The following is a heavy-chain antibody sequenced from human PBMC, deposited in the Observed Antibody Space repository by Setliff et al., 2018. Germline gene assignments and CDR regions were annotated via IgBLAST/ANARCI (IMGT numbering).Heavy chain of an antibody. V-gene: IGHV1-18*01. CDR3: ARAPSVELVTIRTNSWFTY. CDR2: ISVYDGDT. D-gene: IGHD5-18*01. CDR1: GYTFRNYA. J-gene: IGHJ4*02. Sequence: ASVKVSCKASGYTFRNYAFAWVRQAPGQGLEWVGWISVYDGDTNYAQKFQGRVTLTTDTSTSTAYMELRSLTSDDSAFYYCARAPSVELVTIRTNSWFTYWGQGTLVTVS.